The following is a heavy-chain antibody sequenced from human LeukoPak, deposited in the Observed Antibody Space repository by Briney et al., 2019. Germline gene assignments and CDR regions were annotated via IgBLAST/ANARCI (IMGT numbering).Heavy chain of an antibody. V-gene: IGHV3-33*08. Sequence: GGSLRLSCSASGFTFSSYGMHWVRQAPGKGLEWVAVIWYDGSNKYYADSVKGRFTISRDNSKIILYLQINSLRAEDTAVYYCARDASDTAMVGYFQHWGQGTLVTVSS. CDR3: ARDASDTAMVGYFQH. D-gene: IGHD5-18*01. CDR2: IWYDGSNK. J-gene: IGHJ1*01. CDR1: GFTFSSYG.